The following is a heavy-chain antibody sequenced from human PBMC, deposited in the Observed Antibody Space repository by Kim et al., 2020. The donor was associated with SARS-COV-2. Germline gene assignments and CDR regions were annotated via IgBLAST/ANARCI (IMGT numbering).Heavy chain of an antibody. CDR1: GGTFSSYA. Sequence: SVKVSCKASGGTFSSYAISWVRQAPGQGLEWMGGIIPIFGTANYAQKFQGRVTITADESTSTAYMELSSLRSEDTAVYYWARGGYSGYDSPYYYYYGMDVWGQGTTVTVSS. J-gene: IGHJ6*02. D-gene: IGHD5-12*01. CDR3: ARGGYSGYDSPYYYYYGMDV. CDR2: IIPIFGTA. V-gene: IGHV1-69*13.